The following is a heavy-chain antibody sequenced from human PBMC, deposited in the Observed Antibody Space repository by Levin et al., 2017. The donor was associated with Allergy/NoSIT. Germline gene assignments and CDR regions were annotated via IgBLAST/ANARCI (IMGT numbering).Heavy chain of an antibody. V-gene: IGHV3-30-3*01. CDR1: GFTFSSYV. Sequence: GGSLRLSCAASGFTFSSYVIYWVRQAPGKGLEWVAVISYDGSSEYYADSVKGRFTISRDNSKNTLYLQMSSLRAEDTAVYYCARDTTPYSSSVSYFDYWGQGTLVTVSS. CDR3: ARDTTPYSSSVSYFDY. D-gene: IGHD6-13*01. CDR2: ISYDGSSE. J-gene: IGHJ4*02.